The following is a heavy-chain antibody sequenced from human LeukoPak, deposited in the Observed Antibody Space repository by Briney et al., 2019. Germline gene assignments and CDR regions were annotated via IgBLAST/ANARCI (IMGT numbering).Heavy chain of an antibody. CDR2: IRYDGSNK. J-gene: IGHJ6*03. CDR3: AKGGGYEAQYYYYYLDV. V-gene: IGHV3-30*02. Sequence: AGSLTLSCAASGFTFSSYGMYWVRQAQGQGLEWVAFIRYDGSNKYYADSVKGRFTVSRDNSKNTLYLQMKSLRAEDTAVYYCAKGGGYEAQYYYYYLDVWGKGTTVTISS. CDR1: GFTFSSYG. D-gene: IGHD5-12*01.